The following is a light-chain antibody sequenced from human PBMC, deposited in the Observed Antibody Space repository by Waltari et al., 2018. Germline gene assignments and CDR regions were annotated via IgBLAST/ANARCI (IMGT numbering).Light chain of an antibody. CDR3: QQGSVLPLT. CDR1: QGIASN. J-gene: IGKJ4*01. V-gene: IGKV3-15*01. Sequence: EKVMTQSPATLSVSPGGVVTLSCRASQGIASNLAWYQYRPGQAPRLLIYDASTRASGIPSRFSGSWSGTEFTLTISNLEAEDFALYFCQQGSVLPLTFGGGTKVDIK. CDR2: DAS.